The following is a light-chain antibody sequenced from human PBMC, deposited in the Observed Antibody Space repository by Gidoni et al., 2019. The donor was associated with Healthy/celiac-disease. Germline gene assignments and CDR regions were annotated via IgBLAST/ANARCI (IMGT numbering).Light chain of an antibody. CDR2: GAS. CDR1: QSVSSSY. J-gene: IGKJ1*01. Sequence: EIVLRQSPGTLSLSPRESATLSGRAIQSVSSSYFAWYQRKPGQAPRLLTYGASSRATGIPDRFSGSGSGTDFTLTISRLEPEDFAVYYCQQYGSSPATFGQGTKVEIK. V-gene: IGKV3-20*01. CDR3: QQYGSSPAT.